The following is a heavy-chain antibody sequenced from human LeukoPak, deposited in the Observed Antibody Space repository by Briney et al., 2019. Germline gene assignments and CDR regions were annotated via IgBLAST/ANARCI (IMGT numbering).Heavy chain of an antibody. CDR3: ARNGGYYYFYYMDV. D-gene: IGHD3-16*01. V-gene: IGHV4-38-2*01. Sequence: SETLSLTCDVSGYSISSGYYWGWIRQPPGKGLEWIGSIYHGGSTYYNPSLKSRVTMSVDTSRNKFSLQLTSVTAADTAVYFCARNGGYYYFYYMDVWGKGTTVTVSS. CDR1: GYSISSGYY. CDR2: IYHGGST. J-gene: IGHJ6*03.